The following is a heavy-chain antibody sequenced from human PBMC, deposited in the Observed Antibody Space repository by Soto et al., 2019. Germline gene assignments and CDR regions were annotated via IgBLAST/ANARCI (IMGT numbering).Heavy chain of an antibody. CDR1: GFTFSDFA. D-gene: IGHD3-10*01. CDR3: AAPRDEYGSGVSLFTYGIDI. CDR2: LDGAGGST. V-gene: IGHV3-23*01. Sequence: GGSLRLSCVASGFTFSDFAMTWVRHVPGRGLEWVASLDGAGGSTYYAESVRGRFSISRDNSQNTLFLQMKRLTVEDTAIYYCAAPRDEYGSGVSLFTYGIDIWGQGTTVTVSS. J-gene: IGHJ6*02.